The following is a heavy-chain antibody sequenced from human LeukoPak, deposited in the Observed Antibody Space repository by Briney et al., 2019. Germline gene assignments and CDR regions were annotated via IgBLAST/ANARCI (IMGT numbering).Heavy chain of an antibody. D-gene: IGHD6-13*01. CDR2: ISRDGTDK. J-gene: IGHJ3*02. CDR1: GFTFSNYA. Sequence: GGSLRLSCAASGFTFSNYAMHWVRQAPGEGLEWVAVISRDGTDKYYADSVKGRLTISRDNSQSTLYLHMNSLSTEDTALYYCARAIREPGTPENAFDIWGQGTMVTVSS. V-gene: IGHV3-30*04. CDR3: ARAIREPGTPENAFDI.